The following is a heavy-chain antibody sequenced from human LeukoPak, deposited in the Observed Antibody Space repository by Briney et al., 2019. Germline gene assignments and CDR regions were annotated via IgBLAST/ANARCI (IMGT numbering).Heavy chain of an antibody. D-gene: IGHD4-17*01. CDR2: IYYSGST. Sequence: PSETLSLTCTVSGGSISSYYWGWIRQPPGKGLEWIGSIYYSGSTYYNPSLKSRVTISVDTSKNQFSLKLSSVTAADTAVYYCARDSTYGDYNQVLRERGAFDIWGQGTMVTVSS. CDR1: GGSISSYY. CDR3: ARDSTYGDYNQVLRERGAFDI. J-gene: IGHJ3*02. V-gene: IGHV4-39*07.